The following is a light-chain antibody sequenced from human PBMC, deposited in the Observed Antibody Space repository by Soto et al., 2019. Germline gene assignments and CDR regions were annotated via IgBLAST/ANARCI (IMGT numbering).Light chain of an antibody. J-gene: IGLJ2*01. CDR2: EGS. CDR1: NSDVGSYNL. Sequence: QSALTQPASVSGSPGQSITISCTGTNSDVGSYNLVSWYQQHPGKAPKLIIYEGSNRPSGVSNRFSGSMSGNTASLTISGLQAEDEADYYCCSYAGSGSVVFGGGTKLTVL. CDR3: CSYAGSGSVV. V-gene: IGLV2-23*01.